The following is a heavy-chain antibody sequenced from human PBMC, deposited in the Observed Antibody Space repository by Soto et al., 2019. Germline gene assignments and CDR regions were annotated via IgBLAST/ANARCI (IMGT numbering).Heavy chain of an antibody. V-gene: IGHV2-5*02. CDR3: AHRLIAFWSGSYTHSFDY. D-gene: IGHD3-3*01. J-gene: IGHJ4*02. Sequence: SGPTLVNPTQTLTLTCTFSGFSLSTSGVGVGWIRQPPGKALEWLALIYWDDDKRYSPSLKSRLTITKDTSKNQVVLTMTNMDPVDTATYYCAHRLIAFWSGSYTHSFDYWGQGTLVTVSS. CDR2: IYWDDDK. CDR1: GFSLSTSGVG.